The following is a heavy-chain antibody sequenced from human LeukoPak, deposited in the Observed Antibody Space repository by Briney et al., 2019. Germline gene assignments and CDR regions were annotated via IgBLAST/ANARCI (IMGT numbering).Heavy chain of an antibody. CDR2: IYYSGTT. Sequence: SETLSLTCTVSGGSITSGDHYWNWIRQPPGKGLEWIGYIYYSGTTSYNPSLKSRLTISVGTSKNQFSLNLNSVTAADTAVYYCARWYYYGSGRRQFDYWGQGTLVTVSS. J-gene: IGHJ4*02. CDR1: GGSITSGDHY. CDR3: ARWYYYGSGRRQFDY. D-gene: IGHD3-10*01. V-gene: IGHV4-30-4*01.